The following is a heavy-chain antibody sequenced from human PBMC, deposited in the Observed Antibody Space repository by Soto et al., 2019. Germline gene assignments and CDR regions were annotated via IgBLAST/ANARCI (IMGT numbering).Heavy chain of an antibody. CDR1: GEYIRNGYY. CDR3: ARFQRKTQSPAPDY. J-gene: IGHJ4*02. CDR2: IFHSGTT. V-gene: IGHV4-38-2*01. Sequence: SETLSLTCAVSGEYIRNGYYWAWIRQPPGKWLEWIGSIFHSGTTYYNPSIKSRVTIAVDTSKNQFSLKLSSVTAADSAVYYCARFQRKTQSPAPDYWGQGTLVTVSS.